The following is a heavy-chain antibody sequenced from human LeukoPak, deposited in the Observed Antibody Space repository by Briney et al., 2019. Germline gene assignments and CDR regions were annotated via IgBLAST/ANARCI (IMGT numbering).Heavy chain of an antibody. CDR1: GFSTSTSW. Sequence: GGALRLSRAGSGFSTSTSWMSWVRQTPGKGLEWVANINQDGSQKYYVDSVKGRFTITRDNAKNSLFLQMNSLRAEDTAMYYCTRDQSWGQGTLVTVSS. J-gene: IGHJ5*02. V-gene: IGHV3-7*01. CDR2: INQDGSQK. CDR3: TRDQS.